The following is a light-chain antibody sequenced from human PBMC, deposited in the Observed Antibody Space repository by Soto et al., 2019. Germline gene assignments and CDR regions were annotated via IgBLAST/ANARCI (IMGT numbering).Light chain of an antibody. CDR3: CSYAGSTTLVV. J-gene: IGLJ1*01. CDR1: SSDVGGYNL. CDR2: DAV. V-gene: IGLV2-23*01. Sequence: QSALTQPASVSGSPGQSITISCTGTSSDVGGYNLVSWYQQHPGTAPKLMIYDAVKRPSGVSNRFSGSKSGDTASLTVSGLQAEDEADYYCCSYAGSTTLVVFGSGTKVTVL.